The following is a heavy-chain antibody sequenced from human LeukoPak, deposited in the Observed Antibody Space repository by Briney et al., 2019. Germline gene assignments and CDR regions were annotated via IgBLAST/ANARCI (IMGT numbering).Heavy chain of an antibody. Sequence: GGSLRVSCAAAGFTFSSYAMSWVRQAPGKGLQWVSSISGTSGRTFYADSVKGRFTISRDDSKNTLFLQMNSLGAEDTAVYYCAKDLRAYTSGWYPDPETDLDYWGQGALVTVSS. J-gene: IGHJ4*02. CDR2: ISGTSGRT. D-gene: IGHD6-19*01. CDR3: AKDLRAYTSGWYPDPETDLDY. V-gene: IGHV3-23*01. CDR1: GFTFSSYA.